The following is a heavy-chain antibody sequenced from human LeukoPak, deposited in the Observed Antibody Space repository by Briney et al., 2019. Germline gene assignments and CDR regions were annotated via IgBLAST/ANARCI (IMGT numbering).Heavy chain of an antibody. D-gene: IGHD5-24*01. CDR2: IYSGGST. CDR3: AREGEMATNGFDY. CDR1: GFTVSSNY. J-gene: IGHJ4*02. Sequence: PGGSLRLSCAASGFTVSSNYMSWVRQAPGKGLEWVSVIYSGGSTYYADSVKGRFTISRDNSKNTLYLQVSSLRAEDTAVYYCAREGEMATNGFDYWGQGTLVTVSS. V-gene: IGHV3-53*01.